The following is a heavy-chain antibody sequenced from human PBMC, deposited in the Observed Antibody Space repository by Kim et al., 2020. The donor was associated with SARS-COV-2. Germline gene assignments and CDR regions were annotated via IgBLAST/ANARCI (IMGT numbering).Heavy chain of an antibody. CDR2: ISGSGGST. Sequence: GGSLRLSCAASGFTFSSYAMSWVRQAPGKGLEWVSAISGSGGSTYYADSVKGRFTISRDNSKNTLYLQMNSLRAEDTAVYYCAKDLLGITIFSGAFDIWGQGTMVTVSS. CDR1: GFTFSSYA. V-gene: IGHV3-23*01. J-gene: IGHJ3*02. D-gene: IGHD3-3*01. CDR3: AKDLLGITIFSGAFDI.